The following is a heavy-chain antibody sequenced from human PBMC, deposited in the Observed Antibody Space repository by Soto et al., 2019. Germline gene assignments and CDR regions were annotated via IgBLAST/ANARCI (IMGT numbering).Heavy chain of an antibody. D-gene: IGHD3-22*01. CDR3: ARQIYDSDTGPNFQYYFDS. V-gene: IGHV5-10-1*01. J-gene: IGHJ4*02. CDR1: GYSFAGYW. CDR2: IDPSDSQT. Sequence: PGESLKISCKGAGYSFAGYWITWVRQKPGKGLEWMGRIDPSDSQTYYSPSFRGHVTISATKSITTVFLQWSSLRASDTAMYYCARQIYDSDTGPNFQYYFDSWGQGTPVTVSS.